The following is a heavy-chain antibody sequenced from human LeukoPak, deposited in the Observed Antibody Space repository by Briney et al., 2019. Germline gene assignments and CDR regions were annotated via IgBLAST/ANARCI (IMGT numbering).Heavy chain of an antibody. CDR1: GYTFTGYY. CDR3: ARDSHRAQDAFDM. J-gene: IGHJ3*02. CDR2: INPNSGGT. Sequence: ASVKVSCKASGYTFTGYYMHWVRQAPGQGLEWMGWINPNSGGTNYAQKVQGRVTMTTDTSTSTAYMELRSLRSDDTAVYYCARDSHRAQDAFDMWGQGTMVTVSS. V-gene: IGHV1-2*02.